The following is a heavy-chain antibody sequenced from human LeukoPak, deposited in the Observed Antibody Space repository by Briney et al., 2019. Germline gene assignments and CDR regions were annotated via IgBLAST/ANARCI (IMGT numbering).Heavy chain of an antibody. J-gene: IGHJ5*02. CDR3: ARDPLGVVPGNCFDP. Sequence: GGSLRLSCAASGFTFSSYTMNWVRPAPGKGLEWVSSISRSSSYIYYADSVKGRFTTSRDNAKNSLYLQMNSLRAEDTAMYYCARDPLGVVPGNCFDPWGQGTLVTVSS. V-gene: IGHV3-21*01. CDR1: GFTFSSYT. D-gene: IGHD3-16*01. CDR2: ISRSSSYI.